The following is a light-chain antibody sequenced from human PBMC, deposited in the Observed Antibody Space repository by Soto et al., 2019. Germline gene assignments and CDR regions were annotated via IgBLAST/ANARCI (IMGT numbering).Light chain of an antibody. CDR3: KSYAGSNTYV. J-gene: IGLJ1*01. CDR2: DVN. Sequence: QSVLTQPPSASGSLGQSVTISCTGTSSDVGVYNYVSWYQYQPGKAPKLMIYDVNKRPSGVPDRFSGSKSGNTASLTVSGLQTEDEADYFCKSYAGSNTYVFGSGTKVTVL. CDR1: SSDVGVYNY. V-gene: IGLV2-8*01.